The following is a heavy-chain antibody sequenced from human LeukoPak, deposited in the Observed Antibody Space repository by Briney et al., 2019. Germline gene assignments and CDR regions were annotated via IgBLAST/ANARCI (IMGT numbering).Heavy chain of an antibody. J-gene: IGHJ4*02. CDR1: GFNFSGSA. V-gene: IGHV3-73*01. Sequence: GGSLRLSCAASGFNFSGSAMHWVRQAPGKGLEWVGRIRSKTNYYATAYAASVNGRFTISRDDLKKTSYLEMNSLKTEDTAVYYCTRDPNIVYDWGFDYWGQGTLVTVSS. D-gene: IGHD5/OR15-5a*01. CDR2: IRSKTNYYAT. CDR3: TRDPNIVYDWGFDY.